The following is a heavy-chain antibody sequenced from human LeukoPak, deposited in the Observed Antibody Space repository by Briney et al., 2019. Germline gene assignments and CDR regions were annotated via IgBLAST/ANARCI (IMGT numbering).Heavy chain of an antibody. D-gene: IGHD6-19*01. J-gene: IGHJ4*02. CDR2: ISFSVNTK. Sequence: PGGSLRLPCAASGFTFSDYSMNWVRKAPGKGLEWVSYISFSVNTKYYGDSVKGRFTISRDNAKNSLYLHMDSLRAEDTAVYYCARGAYSSGWAYFDHWGQGTLVTVSS. CDR1: GFTFSDYS. V-gene: IGHV3-48*04. CDR3: ARGAYSSGWAYFDH.